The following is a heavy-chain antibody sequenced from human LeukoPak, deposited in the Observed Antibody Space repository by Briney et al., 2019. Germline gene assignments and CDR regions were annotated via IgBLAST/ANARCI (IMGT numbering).Heavy chain of an antibody. D-gene: IGHD2-8*01. CDR2: IYSGGST. J-gene: IGHJ4*02. Sequence: GGSLRLSCAASGFTVSTNYISWVRQAPGKGLEWVSVIYSGGSTYYADSVKGRFTISRDNSKNTLYLQMNSLRAEDTAIYYCATVGTTRVYYFDCWGQGTLVTVSS. CDR1: GFTVSTNY. CDR3: ATVGTTRVYYFDC. V-gene: IGHV3-53*01.